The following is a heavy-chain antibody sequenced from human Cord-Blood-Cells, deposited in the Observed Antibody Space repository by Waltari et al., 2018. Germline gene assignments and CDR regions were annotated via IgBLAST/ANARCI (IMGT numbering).Heavy chain of an antibody. V-gene: IGHV1-8*03. Sequence: QVQLVQSGAEVKKPGASVKVSCKASGYTFTSYDINWVRQATGQGLEWMGWMNPNSGNTGDAQKFQVRVTITRNTSISTAYMELSSLRSEDTAVYYCARWPRGYCSSTSCYDYWGQGTLVTVSS. D-gene: IGHD2-2*01. CDR3: ARWPRGYCSSTSCYDY. CDR2: MNPNSGNT. CDR1: GYTFTSYD. J-gene: IGHJ4*02.